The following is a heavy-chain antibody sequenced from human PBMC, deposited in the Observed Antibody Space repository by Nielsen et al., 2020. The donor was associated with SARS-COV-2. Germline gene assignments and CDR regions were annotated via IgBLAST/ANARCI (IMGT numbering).Heavy chain of an antibody. CDR2: ISYDGTNK. Sequence: GESLKISCAASGFPFSDFTMHWVRQAPGKGLEWVANISYDGTNKYYADSVKGHFTFSRDNSKNTLSLQMNSLRAEDTAVYYCARESLSFGGYFYGMDVWGQGTTVTVSS. J-gene: IGHJ6*02. V-gene: IGHV3-30-3*01. CDR1: GFPFSDFT. D-gene: IGHD3-10*01. CDR3: ARESLSFGGYFYGMDV.